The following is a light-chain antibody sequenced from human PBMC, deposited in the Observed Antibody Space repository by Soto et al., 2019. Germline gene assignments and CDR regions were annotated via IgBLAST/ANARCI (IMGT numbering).Light chain of an antibody. CDR2: RNN. J-gene: IGLJ2*01. CDR3: AAWDDSLRGKV. V-gene: IGLV1-47*01. Sequence: QSVLTQPPSASGTPGQRVTISCSGSSSNIGSNYVYWYQQLPGTAPKLLIYRNNQRPSGVPDRFSGSKSGTSAYLAISGLRSEDEADYYCAAWDDSLRGKVFGGGTKLTVL. CDR1: SSNIGSNY.